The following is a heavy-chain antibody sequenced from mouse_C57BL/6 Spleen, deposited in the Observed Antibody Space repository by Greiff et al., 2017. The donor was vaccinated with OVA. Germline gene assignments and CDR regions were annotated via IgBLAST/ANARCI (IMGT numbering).Heavy chain of an antibody. V-gene: IGHV1-82*01. Sequence: VKLVESGPELVKPGASVKISCKASGYAFSSSWMNWVKQRPGKGLEWIGRIYPGDGDTNYNGKFKGKATLTADKSSSTAYMQLSSLTSEDSAVYFCARDTTVVARRFAYWGQGTLVTVSA. D-gene: IGHD1-1*01. CDR3: ARDTTVVARRFAY. CDR1: GYAFSSSW. J-gene: IGHJ3*01. CDR2: IYPGDGDT.